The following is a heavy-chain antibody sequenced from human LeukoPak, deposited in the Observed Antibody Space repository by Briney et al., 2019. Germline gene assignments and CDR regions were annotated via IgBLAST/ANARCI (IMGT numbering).Heavy chain of an antibody. CDR1: GFTFSSYA. Sequence: GGSLRLSCAASGFTFSSYAMHWVRQAPGKGLEWVAVISNDGSNTYQADSVKGRFTISRDNSKNMLYLQMNSLKPEDTAVYYCASLSGYEGYYWGQGTLVTVSS. V-gene: IGHV3-30*04. J-gene: IGHJ4*02. CDR3: ASLSGYEGYY. D-gene: IGHD5-12*01. CDR2: ISNDGSNT.